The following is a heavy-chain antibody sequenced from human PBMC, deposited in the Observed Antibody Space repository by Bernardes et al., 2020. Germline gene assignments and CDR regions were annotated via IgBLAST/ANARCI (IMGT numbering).Heavy chain of an antibody. D-gene: IGHD1-1*01. Sequence: TLSLTCAVYGGSFSGYYWSWIRQPPGKGLEWIGEINHSGSTNYNPSLKSRVTISVDTSKNQFSLKLSSVTAADTAVYYCARAKTGTPGSGHNWFDPWGQGTLVTVSS. CDR2: INHSGST. V-gene: IGHV4-34*01. CDR3: ARAKTGTPGSGHNWFDP. CDR1: GGSFSGYY. J-gene: IGHJ5*02.